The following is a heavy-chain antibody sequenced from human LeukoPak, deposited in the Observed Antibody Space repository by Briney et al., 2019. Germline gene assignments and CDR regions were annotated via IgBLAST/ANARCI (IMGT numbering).Heavy chain of an antibody. V-gene: IGHV3-66*01. D-gene: IGHD3-22*01. CDR3: ARGGSYFDISGYYFY. J-gene: IGHJ4*02. CDR1: GFTLSSYG. CDR2: IYSGGST. Sequence: PGGSLRLSCAASGFTLSSYGMTWVRQAPGKGLEWVSIIYSGGSTSYADSVKGRFTISRDNSKNTLYLQMNSLRTEDTAVYYCARGGSYFDISGYYFYWGQGTLVTVSS.